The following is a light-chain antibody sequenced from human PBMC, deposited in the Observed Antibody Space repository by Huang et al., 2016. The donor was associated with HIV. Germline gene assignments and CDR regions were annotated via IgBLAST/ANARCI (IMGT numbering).Light chain of an antibody. V-gene: IGKV1-33*01. CDR3: QQYDNLPIFT. Sequence: DIQMTQSTSSLSASVGDRVTITCQASQDISNYLNWYQQKPGKAPKLLIYDASNLATGVPSRFSGSGSGTDFTFTISSLQPEDIATYYCQQYDNLPIFTFGPGTKVDIK. J-gene: IGKJ3*01. CDR1: QDISNY. CDR2: DAS.